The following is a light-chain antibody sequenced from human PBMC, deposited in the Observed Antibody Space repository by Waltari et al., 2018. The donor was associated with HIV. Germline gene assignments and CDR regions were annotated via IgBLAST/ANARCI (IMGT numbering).Light chain of an antibody. J-gene: IGLJ3*02. V-gene: IGLV1-40*01. CDR1: SPNLGAGYD. CDR3: QSHDRTLSGPWV. Sequence: QSVLTKPPSVSGAPGQAVTIPCDGTSPNLGAGYDVHRYKQVPGTSPKLVLYSNVNRPSEVPDRFSASKSGTSASLAITGLQAEDEAHYYCQSHDRTLSGPWVFGGGTKLTVL. CDR2: SNV.